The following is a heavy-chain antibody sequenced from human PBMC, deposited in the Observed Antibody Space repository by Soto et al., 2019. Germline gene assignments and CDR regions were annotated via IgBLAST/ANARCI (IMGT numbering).Heavy chain of an antibody. V-gene: IGHV3-30*03. CDR1: GFIFSSRA. D-gene: IGHD6-19*01. Sequence: QVQLVESGGGVVQPGRSLRLSCAASGFIFSSRAMHWVRQAPGKGLDWVAVVLYDGSNKYYADSVRGRFTISRDNSKNTLYLEMNSLRVEDTAVYYCARDSARGWSNPNYWGQGTLVTVSS. CDR2: VLYDGSNK. J-gene: IGHJ4*02. CDR3: ARDSARGWSNPNY.